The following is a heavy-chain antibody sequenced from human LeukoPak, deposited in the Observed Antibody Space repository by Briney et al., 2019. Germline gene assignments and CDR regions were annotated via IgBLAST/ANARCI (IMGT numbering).Heavy chain of an antibody. CDR2: ISSGSSYI. J-gene: IGHJ5*02. Sequence: GGSLRLSCAASGFTFSSYNMNWVRQAPGKGLEWVSSISSGSSYIYYADSVKGRFTISRDNAKNSLYLQMSSLRAEDTAVYYCAKGQWLALNQEEWFDPWGQGTQVTVSS. CDR3: AKGQWLALNQEEWFDP. D-gene: IGHD6-19*01. V-gene: IGHV3-21*01. CDR1: GFTFSSYN.